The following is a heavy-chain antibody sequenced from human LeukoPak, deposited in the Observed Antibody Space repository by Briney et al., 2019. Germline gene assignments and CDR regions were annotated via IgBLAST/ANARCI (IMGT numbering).Heavy chain of an antibody. V-gene: IGHV3-11*01. CDR2: ISSSGSTI. J-gene: IGHJ4*02. CDR1: GFTFSDYY. D-gene: IGHD6-13*01. CDR3: ARDGEQQLVPIIGFFDY. Sequence: GGSLRLSCAASGFTFSDYYMSWIRQAPGKGLEWVSYISSSGSTIYYADSVKGRFTISRDNAKNSLYLQMNSLRAEDTAVYYCARDGEQQLVPIIGFFDYWGQGTLVTVSS.